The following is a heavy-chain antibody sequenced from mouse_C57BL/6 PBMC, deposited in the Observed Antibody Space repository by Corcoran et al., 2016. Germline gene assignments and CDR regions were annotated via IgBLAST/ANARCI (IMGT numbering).Heavy chain of an antibody. CDR3: ARGDGKGAMDY. D-gene: IGHD1-1*01. J-gene: IGHJ4*01. Sequence: QIQLVQSGPELKKPGETVKISCKASGYTFTTYGMSWVKQAPGKGLKWMGWINTYSGVPTYADDFKGRFAFSLETSASTAYLQINSLKNEDTATYFCARGDGKGAMDYWGQGTSVTVSS. CDR2: INTYSGVP. V-gene: IGHV9-3*01. CDR1: GYTFTTYG.